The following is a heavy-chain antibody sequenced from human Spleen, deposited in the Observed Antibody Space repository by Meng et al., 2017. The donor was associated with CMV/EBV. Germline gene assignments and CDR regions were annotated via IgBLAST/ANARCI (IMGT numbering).Heavy chain of an antibody. Sequence: TYWIGWVRQMPGKGLEWMGIINPGDSRTRYGPSFQGQVTISADKSISTAYLQWNSLKASDTAMYYCARHRISGSSGYLYYYYGMDVWGQGTTVTVSS. CDR2: INPGDSRT. J-gene: IGHJ6*02. V-gene: IGHV5-51*01. CDR1: TYW. CDR3: ARHRISGSSGYLYYYYGMDV. D-gene: IGHD3-22*01.